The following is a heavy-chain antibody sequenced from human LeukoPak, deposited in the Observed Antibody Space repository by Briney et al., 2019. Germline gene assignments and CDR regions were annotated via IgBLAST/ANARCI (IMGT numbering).Heavy chain of an antibody. V-gene: IGHV3-15*01. D-gene: IGHD4-17*01. CDR2: IKSKTDGGTT. J-gene: IGHJ4*02. Sequence: GGSLRLSCAASGFTLSNAWMSWVRQAPGKGLEWVGRIKSKTDGGTTDYAAPVKGRFTISRDDSKNTLYLQMNSLKTEDTAVYYCTTDIGDYEFGDYWGQGTLVTVSS. CDR1: GFTLSNAW. CDR3: TTDIGDYEFGDY.